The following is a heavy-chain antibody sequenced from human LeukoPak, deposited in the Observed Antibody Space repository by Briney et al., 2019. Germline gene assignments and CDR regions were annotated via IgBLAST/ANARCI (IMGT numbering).Heavy chain of an antibody. V-gene: IGHV1-18*01. CDR2: ISPYNGNT. J-gene: IGHJ6*03. CDR1: GYTFTSYG. CDR3: ARARGGSSWYREDYYYYMDV. Sequence: ASVKVSCKASGYTFTSYGISWVRQAPGQGLEWMGWISPYNGNTNYEQKFQDRVTMTTDTSTSTAYMELRSLKSDDTAVYYCARARGGSSWYREDYYYYMDVWGKGTTVTISS. D-gene: IGHD6-13*01.